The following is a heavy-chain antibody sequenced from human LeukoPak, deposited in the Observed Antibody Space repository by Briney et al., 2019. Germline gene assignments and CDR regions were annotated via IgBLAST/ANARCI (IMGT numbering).Heavy chain of an antibody. D-gene: IGHD2/OR15-2a*01. V-gene: IGHV4-59*08. Sequence: KPSETLSLTCTVSGGSISKYYWSWIRQPPGKRLEWIGYISYSGRTNYNPSLKSRVTISVDTSKDQFSLKLRSVTAADTAVYYCASALTTCYLDYWGQGTLVTVSP. J-gene: IGHJ4*02. CDR1: GGSISKYY. CDR2: ISYSGRT. CDR3: ASALTTCYLDY.